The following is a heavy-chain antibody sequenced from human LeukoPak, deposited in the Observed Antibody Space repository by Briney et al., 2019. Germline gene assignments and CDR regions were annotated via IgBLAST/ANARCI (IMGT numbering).Heavy chain of an antibody. Sequence: SVKVSCKASGGTFSSYAISWVRQPPGQGLEWMGGIIPIFGTANYAQKFQGRVTITTDESTSTAYMELSSLRSEDTAVYYCAREGDGYSYGFNWFDPWGQGTLVTVSS. V-gene: IGHV1-69*05. J-gene: IGHJ5*02. D-gene: IGHD5-18*01. CDR2: IIPIFGTA. CDR1: GGTFSSYA. CDR3: AREGDGYSYGFNWFDP.